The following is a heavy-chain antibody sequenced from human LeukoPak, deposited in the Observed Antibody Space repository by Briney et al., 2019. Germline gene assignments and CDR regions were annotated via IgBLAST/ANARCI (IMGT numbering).Heavy chain of an antibody. J-gene: IGHJ5*01. CDR3: VRVGEIWANGAYINS. CDR1: CGSTTSHY. Sequence: SETLSLTCTVSCGSTTSHYWSWIRQPAGKGLEWLGRIYSTGTTAYNASLTSRLTMSVDTSKSQLSLKLNSVTAADTAVYYCVRVGEIWANGAYINSWGQGTLVTVSS. CDR2: IYSTGTT. V-gene: IGHV4-4*07. D-gene: IGHD3-16*01.